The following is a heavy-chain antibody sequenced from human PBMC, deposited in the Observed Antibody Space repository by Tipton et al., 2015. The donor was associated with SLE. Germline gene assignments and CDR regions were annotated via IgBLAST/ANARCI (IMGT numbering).Heavy chain of an antibody. CDR1: GGSISSHY. D-gene: IGHD3-3*01. Sequence: TLSLTCTVSGGSISSHYWSWIRQPPGKGLEWIGYIYYSGSTNYNPSLKSRVTISVDTSKNQFSLELSSVTAADTAVYYCARDPGSITIFGVNHYYGMDVWGQGTTVTVSS. CDR2: IYYSGST. V-gene: IGHV4-59*11. CDR3: ARDPGSITIFGVNHYYGMDV. J-gene: IGHJ6*02.